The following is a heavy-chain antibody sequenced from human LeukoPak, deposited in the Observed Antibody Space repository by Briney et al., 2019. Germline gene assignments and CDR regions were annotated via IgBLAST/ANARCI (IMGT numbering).Heavy chain of an antibody. CDR3: ARDMYSSSSIGFDY. V-gene: IGHV3-30*04. J-gene: IGHJ4*02. CDR1: GFTFSSYA. CDR2: ISYDGSNK. D-gene: IGHD6-6*01. Sequence: AGGSLRLSCAASGFTFSSYAMHWVRQAPGKGLEWVAVISYDGSNKYYADSVKGRFTISRDNSKNTLYLQMNSLRAEDTALYYCARDMYSSSSIGFDYWGQGTLVTVSS.